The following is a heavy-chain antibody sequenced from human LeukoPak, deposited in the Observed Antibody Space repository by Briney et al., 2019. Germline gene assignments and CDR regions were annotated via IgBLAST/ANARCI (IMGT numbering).Heavy chain of an antibody. Sequence: GGSLRLSCAASGFTFGSYAMSWVRQTPGKSLEWVSIITNGGGTTYYADSVRARFTTSRDNSKNMLYLQMNSLRAEDTAVYYCVKLSSGSGSKFGFDSWGQGTLVTVSS. CDR1: GFTFGSYA. V-gene: IGHV3-23*01. CDR2: ITNGGGTT. D-gene: IGHD6-19*01. J-gene: IGHJ4*02. CDR3: VKLSSGSGSKFGFDS.